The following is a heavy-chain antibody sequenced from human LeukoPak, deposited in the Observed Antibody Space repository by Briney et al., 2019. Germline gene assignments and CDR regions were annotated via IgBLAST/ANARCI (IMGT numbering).Heavy chain of an antibody. V-gene: IGHV1-2*06. D-gene: IGHD3-3*01. CDR1: GYTFTGYY. CDR3: ARDFWSGRTNDAFDI. Sequence: ASVKVSCKASGYTFTGYYMHWVRQAPGHGLEWMGRINPNSGGTNYAQKFQGRVTMTRDTSISTAYMELSRLRSDDTAVYYCARDFWSGRTNDAFDIWGQGTMVTVSS. J-gene: IGHJ3*02. CDR2: INPNSGGT.